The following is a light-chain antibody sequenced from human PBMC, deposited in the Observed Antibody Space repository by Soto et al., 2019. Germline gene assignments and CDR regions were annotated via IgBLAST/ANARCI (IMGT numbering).Light chain of an antibody. CDR1: SSDVGGYNY. V-gene: IGLV2-14*01. CDR3: SSYTSSSIDYV. CDR2: EVS. J-gene: IGLJ1*01. Sequence: QSVLTQPASVSGSPGQSITISCTGTSSDVGGYNYVSWYQQHPGKAPKLMIYEVSNRPSRVSNRFSGSKSGNTASLTISGLQAEDEADYYCSSYTSSSIDYVFGTGTQLTVL.